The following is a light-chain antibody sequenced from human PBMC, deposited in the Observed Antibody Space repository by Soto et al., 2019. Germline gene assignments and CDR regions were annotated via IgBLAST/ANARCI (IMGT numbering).Light chain of an antibody. CDR1: ESISSR. V-gene: IGKV1-5*03. Sequence: DIQMTQSPSTLSASVGDRVTNSCRASESISSRLAWYQQKPGKAPKVLIYKASSLESGVPSRFSGSGYGTAFTLTISSLQPDEFAIYYCQHYNSNPWTFGQGTEGESK. CDR3: QHYNSNPWT. J-gene: IGKJ1*01. CDR2: KAS.